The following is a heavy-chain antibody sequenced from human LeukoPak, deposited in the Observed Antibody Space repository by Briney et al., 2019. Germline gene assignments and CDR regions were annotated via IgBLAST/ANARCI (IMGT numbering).Heavy chain of an antibody. D-gene: IGHD3-22*01. CDR1: GGTFSSYA. V-gene: IGHV1-69*13. J-gene: IGHJ4*02. CDR2: IIPIFGTA. Sequence: SVKVSCKASGGTFSSYAISWVRQAPGQGLEWMGGIIPIFGTANYAQKFQGRVTITADESTSTAYMELSSLGSEDTAVYYCARDREGGYDSSGYGYWGQGTLVTVSS. CDR3: ARDREGGYDSSGYGY.